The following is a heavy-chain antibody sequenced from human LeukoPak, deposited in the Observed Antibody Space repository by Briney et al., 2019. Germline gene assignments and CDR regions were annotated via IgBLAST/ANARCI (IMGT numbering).Heavy chain of an antibody. CDR1: GGSFSGYY. Sequence: PSETLSLTCAVYGGSFSGYYWSWIRQPPGKGLEWIGCIYHSGSTYYNPSLKSRVTISVDTSKNQFSLKLSSVTAADTAVYYCARGRTVTTWKYWFDPWGQGTLVTVSS. D-gene: IGHD4-11*01. CDR3: ARGRTVTTWKYWFDP. CDR2: IYHSGST. V-gene: IGHV4-34*01. J-gene: IGHJ5*02.